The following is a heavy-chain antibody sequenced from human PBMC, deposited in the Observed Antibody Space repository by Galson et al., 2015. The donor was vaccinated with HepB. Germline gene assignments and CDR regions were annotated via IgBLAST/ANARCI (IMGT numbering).Heavy chain of an antibody. CDR1: GFTFSSYA. J-gene: IGHJ4*02. CDR2: ISYDGSNK. Sequence: SLRLSCAASGFTFSSYAMHWVRQAPGKGLEWVAVISYDGSNKYYANSVKGRFTISRDNSKNTLYLQMNSLRAEDTAVYYCAKGSMIVVVITTVLAPPTDYWGQGTLVTVSS. D-gene: IGHD3-22*01. CDR3: AKGSMIVVVITTVLAPPTDY. V-gene: IGHV3-30-3*01.